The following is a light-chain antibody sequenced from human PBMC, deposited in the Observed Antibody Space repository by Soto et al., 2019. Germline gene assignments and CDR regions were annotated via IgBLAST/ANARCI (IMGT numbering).Light chain of an antibody. CDR1: QSVSIA. Sequence: RQAPSTLSSSHWVIATLSFRASQSVSIALAWYQQKPGQAPRLLFYRASTRATGIPARFSGSGSGTEFTLTISSLQSEDFAVYYCQQDDNLPRRFGEGAKVEIK. CDR2: RAS. J-gene: IGKJ4*02. CDR3: QQDDNLPRR. V-gene: IGKV3-15*01.